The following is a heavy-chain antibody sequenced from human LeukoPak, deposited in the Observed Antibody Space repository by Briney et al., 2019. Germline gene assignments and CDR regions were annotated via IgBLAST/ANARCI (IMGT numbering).Heavy chain of an antibody. CDR2: ISGSGGGT. J-gene: IGHJ4*02. D-gene: IGHD1-26*01. CDR1: GFTFSNYA. V-gene: IGHV3-23*01. Sequence: PGASLRLSCAASGFTFSNYATSWVRQAPGKGLEWVSGISGSGGGTYYADSVKGRFPISRDNFKNTLHLQMNSLRAEETAVYYCAKGTASGSYPRMYYFDYWGQGTLVTVSS. CDR3: AKGTASGSYPRMYYFDY.